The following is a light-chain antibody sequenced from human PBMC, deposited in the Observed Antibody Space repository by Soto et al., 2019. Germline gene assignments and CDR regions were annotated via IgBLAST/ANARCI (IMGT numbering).Light chain of an antibody. CDR2: EVS. CDR1: SSDIGGYNY. Sequence: QSALTKPASVSGSPGQSSAISCTGTSSDIGGYNYVSWYQQHPGKAPKLLIYEVSNRPSGVSNRFSGSKSGNTASLTISRLQAEDEAAYYFSSYTSSSTYVFGTGTKLTVL. V-gene: IGLV2-14*01. CDR3: SSYTSSSTYV. J-gene: IGLJ1*01.